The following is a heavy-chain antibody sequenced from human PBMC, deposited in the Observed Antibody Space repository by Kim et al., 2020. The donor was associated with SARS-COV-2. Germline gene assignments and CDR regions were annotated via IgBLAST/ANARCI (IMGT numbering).Heavy chain of an antibody. Sequence: ASVKVSCKASGYTFTTYYIHWVRQAPGQGLEWMGIINPSGDYTYYAQRFQDRLTMTRDTSTSTVYMELSSLKSEDTAVYYCASETFGGGDPGFFAYWGQGTLVTVSS. CDR1: GYTFTTYY. V-gene: IGHV1-46*01. CDR2: INPSGDYT. CDR3: ASETFGGGDPGFFAY. J-gene: IGHJ4*02. D-gene: IGHD2-21*02.